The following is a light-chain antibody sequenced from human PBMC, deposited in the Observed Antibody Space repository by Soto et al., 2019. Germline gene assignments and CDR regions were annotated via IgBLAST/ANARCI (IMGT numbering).Light chain of an antibody. J-gene: IGLJ1*01. Sequence: QSALTQPASVSGSPGQSITVSCTGSSSDIGAYKYVSWYQQRPGKAPKLMIYDVSSRPSGVSSRFGGSKSGNTASLTISGLQAEDEADYYCSSYTSSSTYVFGTGTKLTVL. V-gene: IGLV2-14*01. CDR3: SSYTSSSTYV. CDR1: SSDIGAYKY. CDR2: DVS.